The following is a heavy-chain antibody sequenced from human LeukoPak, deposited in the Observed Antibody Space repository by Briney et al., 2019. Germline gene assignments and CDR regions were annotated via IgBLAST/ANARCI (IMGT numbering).Heavy chain of an antibody. CDR1: GGSISSGGYY. CDR3: VRPREVRSGSHYYFDY. V-gene: IGHV4-30-2*01. CDR2: IYHSGST. Sequence: SETLSLTCTVSGGSISSGGYYWSWIRQPPGKGLEWIGYIYHSGSTYYNPSLKSRVTISVDRTKNQFSLKLSSVTAADTAVYYCVRPREVRSGSHYYFDYWGQGTLVTVFS. D-gene: IGHD3-3*01. J-gene: IGHJ4*02.